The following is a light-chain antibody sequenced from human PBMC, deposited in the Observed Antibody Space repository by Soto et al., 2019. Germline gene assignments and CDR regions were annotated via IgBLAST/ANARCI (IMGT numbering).Light chain of an antibody. J-gene: IGKJ2*01. CDR1: QSLNIW. CDR2: KAS. Sequence: DIEMTQSPSTLSASVGDRVTITCRATQSLNIWLAWYQHKPGKAPKLLISKASSLESGVPSRFSGSGSGTEFRLTISSLQPDDFATYYCQQYKAYSYTFGQGTKLEMK. CDR3: QQYKAYSYT. V-gene: IGKV1-5*03.